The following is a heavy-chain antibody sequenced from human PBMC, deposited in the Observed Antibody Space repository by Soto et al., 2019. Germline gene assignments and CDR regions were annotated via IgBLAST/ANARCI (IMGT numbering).Heavy chain of an antibody. CDR3: ARVGCSGGSCYWFDP. J-gene: IGHJ5*02. D-gene: IGHD2-15*01. CDR2: INHSGST. V-gene: IGHV4-34*01. CDR1: GGSFSGYY. Sequence: QVQLQQWGAGLLKPSETLSLTCAVYGGSFSGYYWSWIRQPPGKGLEWIGEINHSGSTNYNPSLKRRVTISVDTSKNQFSLKLSSVTAADTAVYYCARVGCSGGSCYWFDPWGQGTLVTVSS.